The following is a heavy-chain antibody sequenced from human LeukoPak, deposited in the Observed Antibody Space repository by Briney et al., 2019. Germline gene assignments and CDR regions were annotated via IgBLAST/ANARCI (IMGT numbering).Heavy chain of an antibody. V-gene: IGHV3-23*01. J-gene: IGHJ6*03. Sequence: GGSLRLSCGASGFIFTRYVMNWVRQSPGKGLEWVSGISGSGLSTFYADSVKGRFTISRDNSKNTLFLHMNSLRAEDTAVYYCAKDGDYGDYWHYNYMDVWGKGTTVTISS. CDR3: AKDGDYGDYWHYNYMDV. CDR2: ISGSGLST. D-gene: IGHD4-17*01. CDR1: GFIFTRYV.